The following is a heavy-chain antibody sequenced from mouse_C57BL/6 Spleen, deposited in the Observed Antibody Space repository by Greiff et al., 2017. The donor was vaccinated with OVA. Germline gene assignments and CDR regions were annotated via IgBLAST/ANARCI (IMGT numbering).Heavy chain of an antibody. CDR3: TRGGSGYEFAY. CDR2: ISSGGDYI. V-gene: IGHV5-9-1*02. J-gene: IGHJ3*01. Sequence: EVKLMESGEGLVKPGGSLKLSCAASGFTFSSYAMSWVRQTPEKRLEWVAYISSGGDYIYYADTVKGRFTISRDNARNTLYLQMSSLKSEDTAMYYCTRGGSGYEFAYWGQGTLVTVSA. CDR1: GFTFSSYA. D-gene: IGHD3-2*02.